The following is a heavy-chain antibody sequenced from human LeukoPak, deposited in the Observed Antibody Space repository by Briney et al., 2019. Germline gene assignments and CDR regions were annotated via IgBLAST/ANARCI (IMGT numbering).Heavy chain of an antibody. D-gene: IGHD3-22*01. J-gene: IGHJ4*02. V-gene: IGHV4-59*01. CDR3: ARATTMILQY. CDR1: GGSISNSY. CDR2: IYNSGST. Sequence: SETLSLTCTVSGGSISNSYWTWIRQPPGKGLEWIGYIYNSGSTNYNPSLKSRITISLDTSKSQFSLKLRSVTAADKAIYYCARATTMILQYWGQGTLVTVSS.